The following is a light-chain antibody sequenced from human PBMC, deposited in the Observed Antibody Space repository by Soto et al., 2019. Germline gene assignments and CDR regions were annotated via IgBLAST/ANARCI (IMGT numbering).Light chain of an antibody. CDR1: QSVSSN. V-gene: IGKV3-20*01. Sequence: EIVMTQSPATLSVSPGERATLSCRASQSVSSNLAWYQQKPGQAHRLLIYGASSRATGIQDRFSGSGSGTDFTLTIRRLEPEDFAVYYCQQYGTSPWAFGQGTKVDIK. CDR2: GAS. J-gene: IGKJ1*01. CDR3: QQYGTSPWA.